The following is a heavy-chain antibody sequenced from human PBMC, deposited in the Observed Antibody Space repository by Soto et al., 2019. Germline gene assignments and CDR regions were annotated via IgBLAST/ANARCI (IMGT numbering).Heavy chain of an antibody. D-gene: IGHD3-10*01. CDR1: GYSFTSYW. V-gene: IGHV5-51*01. CDR2: IYPGDSDT. J-gene: IGHJ4*02. CDR3: ARQGHLWFDELLSFDY. Sequence: GESLKISCKGSGYSFTSYWNGWVRQMPGKGLEWMGIIYPGDSDTRYSPSFQGQVTISADKSISTAYLQWSSLKASDTAMYYCARQGHLWFDELLSFDYSDQRTLVTVSS.